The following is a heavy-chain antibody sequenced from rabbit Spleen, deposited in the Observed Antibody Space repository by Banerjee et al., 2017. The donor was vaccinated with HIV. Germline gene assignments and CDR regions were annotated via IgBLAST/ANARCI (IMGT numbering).Heavy chain of an antibody. CDR2: IDPVFGIT. CDR1: GFTLSSYY. D-gene: IGHD4-2*01. Sequence: HLKESGGGLVQPGGSLKLSCTASGFTLSSYYMNWVRQAPGKGLEWIGYIDPVFGITAYANWVNGRFSISRENAQNTVFLQMTSLTAADTATYFCAREDRGSDGLVFKLWGPGTLVTVS. CDR3: AREDRGSDGLVFKL. J-gene: IGHJ4*01. V-gene: IGHV1S7*01.